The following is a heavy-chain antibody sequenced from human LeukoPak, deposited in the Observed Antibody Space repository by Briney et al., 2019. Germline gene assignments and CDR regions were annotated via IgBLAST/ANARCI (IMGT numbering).Heavy chain of an antibody. J-gene: IGHJ4*02. D-gene: IGHD4-17*01. V-gene: IGHV1-2*06. CDR2: INPNTGGT. CDR3: ARKGDYEVDFDY. Sequence: ASVTVSFTASGYTFINYFLHWVRQAPGQGLEWMGRINPNTGGTNYARKFQGRIIMIRDTSINTAYMELTRLRSDDTAVYYCARKGDYEVDFDYWGQGTLVTVSS. CDR1: GYTFINYF.